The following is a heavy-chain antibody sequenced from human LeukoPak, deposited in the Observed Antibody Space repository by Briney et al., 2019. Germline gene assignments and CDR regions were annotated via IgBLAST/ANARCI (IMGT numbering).Heavy chain of an antibody. J-gene: IGHJ4*02. CDR1: GFTFSSYA. CDR2: ISGSGGST. V-gene: IGHV3-23*01. D-gene: IGHD3-10*01. Sequence: PGGSLRLSCAASGFTFSSYAMGWVRQAPGKGLEWVSAISGSGGSTYYADSVKGRFTISRDNSKNTLYLQMNSLRAEDTAVYYCAKDGEYYGSGSYSDYWGQGTLVTVSS. CDR3: AKDGEYYGSGSYSDY.